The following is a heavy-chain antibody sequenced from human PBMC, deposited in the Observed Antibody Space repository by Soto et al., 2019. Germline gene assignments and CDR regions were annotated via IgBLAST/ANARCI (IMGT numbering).Heavy chain of an antibody. J-gene: IGHJ4*02. CDR3: GAGYYFFDY. Sequence: GGSLRLSCAAYGFTFRSYGMQWVRQAPGKGLEWVAVISSDGNNKYYADSVKGRITISRDNSKNKLYLQMNSLRAEDTAVYYCGAGYYFFDYWGQGALVTVSS. D-gene: IGHD3-22*01. CDR2: ISSDGNNK. CDR1: GFTFRSYG. V-gene: IGHV3-30*03.